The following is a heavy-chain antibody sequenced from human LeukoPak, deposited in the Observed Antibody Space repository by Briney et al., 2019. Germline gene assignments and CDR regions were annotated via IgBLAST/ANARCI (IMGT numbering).Heavy chain of an antibody. D-gene: IGHD3-10*01. V-gene: IGHV4-59*01. CDR3: ARDLLGRGGSFDY. CDR2: IYYSGST. CDR1: GGSISTYY. Sequence: SETLSLTCTVSGGSISTYYWSWIRQPPGKGLEWIGYIYYSGSTNYNPSLKSRVTMSVDTSKNQFSLKLSSVTAADTAVYYCARDLLGRGGSFDYWGQGTLVTVPS. J-gene: IGHJ4*02.